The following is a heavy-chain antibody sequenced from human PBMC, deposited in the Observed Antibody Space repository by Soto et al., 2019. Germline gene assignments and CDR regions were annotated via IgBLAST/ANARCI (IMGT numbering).Heavy chain of an antibody. D-gene: IGHD6-13*01. CDR1: GGTFSSYA. V-gene: IGHV1-69*01. J-gene: IGHJ4*02. CDR2: INPIFGTA. CDR3: AREFPAAGGGYFDY. Sequence: QVQLVQSGAEVKKPRSSVKVSCKASGGTFSSYAISWVRQAPGQGLEWMGGINPIFGTANYAQKFQGSVTITADESTSTAYLELSSLRSEDTAVYYCAREFPAAGGGYFDYWGQGTLVTVSS.